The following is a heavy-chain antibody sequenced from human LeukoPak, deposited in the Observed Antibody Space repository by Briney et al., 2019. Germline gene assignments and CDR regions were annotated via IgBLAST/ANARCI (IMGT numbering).Heavy chain of an antibody. CDR2: ISSTSGSI. V-gene: IGHV3-48*04. CDR1: GLTFSSDD. CDR3: ARDYYDGSGSW. J-gene: IGHJ4*02. D-gene: IGHD3-22*01. Sequence: PGGSLRLSCAASGLTFSSDDMNWVRQAPGMGLEWVSYISSTSGSIYYADSVRGRFTISRDNAKNSLYLQMNSLRVEDTAVYYCARDYYDGSGSWWGQGTPVTVSS.